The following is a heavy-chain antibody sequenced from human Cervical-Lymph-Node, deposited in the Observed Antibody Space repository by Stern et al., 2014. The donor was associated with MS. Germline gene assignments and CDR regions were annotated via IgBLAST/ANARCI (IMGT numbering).Heavy chain of an antibody. D-gene: IGHD3-16*01. CDR1: GGSFKTYA. J-gene: IGHJ4*02. CDR3: ARDRNGEGVMAY. Sequence: QVQLVQSGPEVKKPGSSVKVSCKASGGSFKTYAITWVRQAPGQGPEWMGGTIPMLASTNIAQRFQGRVTITADESTNTAYMEMRSLRTEDTAVYYCARDRNGEGVMAYWGQGTLVTVSS. CDR2: TIPMLAST. V-gene: IGHV1-69*01.